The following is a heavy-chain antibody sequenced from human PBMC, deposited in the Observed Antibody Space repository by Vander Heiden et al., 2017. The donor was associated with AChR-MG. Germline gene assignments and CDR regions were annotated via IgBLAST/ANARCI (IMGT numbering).Heavy chain of an antibody. D-gene: IGHD3-22*01. CDR1: GFTFSRYW. CDR3: ARSAYSSGYNSWYYYGRDV. J-gene: IGHJ6*02. CDR2: IKQDGSEK. Sequence: EVQLVESGGGLVQPGGSLRLSCAASGFTFSRYWVTWVRQAPGKGLQWVANIKQDGSEKWYVDSVKGRFTISRDNAKNSLYLQMNSLRVEDTAVYYCARSAYSSGYNSWYYYGRDVWGQGTTVTVSS. V-gene: IGHV3-7*03.